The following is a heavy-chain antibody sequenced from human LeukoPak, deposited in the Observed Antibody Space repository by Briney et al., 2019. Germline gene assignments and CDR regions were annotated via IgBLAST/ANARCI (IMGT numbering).Heavy chain of an antibody. Sequence: SETLSLTCTVSGGSISSYYWSWIRQPPGKGLEWIGYIYYSGSTNYNPSLKSRVTISVDTSKNQFPLKLSSVTAADTAVYYCARVAHYYYYYMDVWGKGTTVTVSS. J-gene: IGHJ6*03. CDR2: IYYSGST. CDR1: GGSISSYY. CDR3: ARVAHYYYYYMDV. V-gene: IGHV4-59*01.